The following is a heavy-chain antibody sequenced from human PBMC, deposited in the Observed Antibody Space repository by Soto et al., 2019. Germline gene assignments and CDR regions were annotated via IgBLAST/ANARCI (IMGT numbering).Heavy chain of an antibody. D-gene: IGHD4-17*01. CDR2: IYYSGST. V-gene: IGHV4-59*08. Sequence: SETLSLTCTVSGGSISSYYWSWIRQPPGKGLEWIGYIYYSGSTNYNPSLKSRVTISVDTSKNQFSLKLSSVTAADTAVYYCASHGDYKVNYFDYWGQGTLVTVSS. CDR3: ASHGDYKVNYFDY. CDR1: GGSISSYY. J-gene: IGHJ4*02.